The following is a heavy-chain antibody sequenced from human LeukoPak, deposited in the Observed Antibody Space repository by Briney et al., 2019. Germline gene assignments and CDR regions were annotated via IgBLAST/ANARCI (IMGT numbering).Heavy chain of an antibody. V-gene: IGHV3-23*01. CDR2: ISDSGSST. CDR3: AKDVRPYYYTMDV. CDR1: GFTFRSNS. J-gene: IGHJ6*02. Sequence: TGGSLRLSCAASGFTFRSNSMSWVRQAPGKGLEWVSTISDSGSSTYHADSVKGRFTISRDNSKNTLYLQMNSLRAEDTALYFCAKDVRPYYYTMDVWGQGTTVTVSS.